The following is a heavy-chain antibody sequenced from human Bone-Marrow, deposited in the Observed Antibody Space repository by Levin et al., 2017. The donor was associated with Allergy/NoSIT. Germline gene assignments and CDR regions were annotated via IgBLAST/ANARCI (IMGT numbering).Heavy chain of an antibody. V-gene: IGHV1-18*01. CDR2: ISGYSGNT. J-gene: IGHJ5*02. Sequence: AASVKVSCKASGFTFITSGIIWVRQAPGQGLEWMGWISGYSGNTEYAQKFQGRVSITTDTSTSTAYMELGNLRSDDTAVYYCARVFYFESSGYYYPWGQGTLVTVSS. CDR1: GFTFITSG. D-gene: IGHD3-22*01. CDR3: ARVFYFESSGYYYP.